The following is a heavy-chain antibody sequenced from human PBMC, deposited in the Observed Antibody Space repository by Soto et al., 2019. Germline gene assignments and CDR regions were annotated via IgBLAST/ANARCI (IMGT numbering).Heavy chain of an antibody. V-gene: IGHV3-21*01. CDR3: ARTDIVVVPAATRDYYYYGMDV. Sequence: GGSLRLSCAASGFTFSSYSMNWVRQAPGKGLEWVSSISSSSSYLYYADSVKGRFTISRDNAMNSLYLQMNSLRAVDTAVYYCARTDIVVVPAATRDYYYYGMDVLGQGTTVTVSS. J-gene: IGHJ6*02. CDR2: ISSSSSYL. D-gene: IGHD2-2*01. CDR1: GFTFSSYS.